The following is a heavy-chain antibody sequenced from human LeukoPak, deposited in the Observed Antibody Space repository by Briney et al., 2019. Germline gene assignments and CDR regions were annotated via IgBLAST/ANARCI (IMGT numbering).Heavy chain of an antibody. Sequence: ASVKVSCKASGYTFTSYDINWVRQATGQGLEWMGWMNPNSGNTGYAQKFQGRVTITRNTSISTAYMELSSLRSEDTAVYYCARESPRDGYNYADYWGQGTLVTVSS. J-gene: IGHJ4*02. CDR3: ARESPRDGYNYADY. CDR2: MNPNSGNT. D-gene: IGHD5-24*01. CDR1: GYTFTSYD. V-gene: IGHV1-8*03.